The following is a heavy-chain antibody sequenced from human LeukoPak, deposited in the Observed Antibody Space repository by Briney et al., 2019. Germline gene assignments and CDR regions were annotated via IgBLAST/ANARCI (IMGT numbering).Heavy chain of an antibody. D-gene: IGHD6-19*01. CDR3: AKDHQWLVRILDY. CDR1: GITFSSYV. CDR2: ISYDGSNQ. Sequence: GGSLRLSCAASGITFSSYVMHWVRQAPGKGLEWVAVISYDGSNQHYADSVKGRFTISRDKSKNTLYLQMNSLRAEDTAVYYCAKDHQWLVRILDYWGQGTLVTVSS. J-gene: IGHJ4*02. V-gene: IGHV3-30-3*01.